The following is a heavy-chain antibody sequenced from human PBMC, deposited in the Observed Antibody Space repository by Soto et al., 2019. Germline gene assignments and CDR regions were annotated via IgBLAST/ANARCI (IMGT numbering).Heavy chain of an antibody. CDR2: IGTAGNA. CDR1: GFTFSNYA. Sequence: EVQLLESGGGLVQPGGSLRLSCEASGFTFSNYAMSWVRQAPGRGLEWVSTIGTAGNAYYADSVKGRYTISSDDSKNTLYLQMNSLRFEDSAVYYWARFRSGINPWGQGTLVTVSS. CDR3: ARFRSGINP. V-gene: IGHV3-23*01. D-gene: IGHD6-19*01. J-gene: IGHJ5*02.